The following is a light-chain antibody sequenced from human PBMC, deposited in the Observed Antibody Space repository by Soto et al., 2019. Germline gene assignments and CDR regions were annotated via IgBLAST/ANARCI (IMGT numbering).Light chain of an antibody. J-gene: IGLJ1*01. CDR3: SSYTSSSTLVV. V-gene: IGLV2-14*01. Sequence: QSVLTQPASVSGSPGQSITISCTGTSSDVGGYNYVSWCQQHPGKAPKLMIYDVSNRPSGVSNSFSGSKSGNTASLTISGLQAEDEADYYCSSYTSSSTLVVFGTGTKLTVL. CDR2: DVS. CDR1: SSDVGGYNY.